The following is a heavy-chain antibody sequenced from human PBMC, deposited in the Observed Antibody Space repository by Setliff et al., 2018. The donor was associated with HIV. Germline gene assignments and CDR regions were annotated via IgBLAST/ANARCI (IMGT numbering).Heavy chain of an antibody. CDR3: ARDCRVGWVFAYGMDV. V-gene: IGHV3-23*01. J-gene: IGHJ6*02. CDR1: GFIFSDYY. CDR2: ISGSGGST. Sequence: GGSLRLSCAASGFIFSDYYMSWIRQAPGKGLEWGSAISGSGGSTYYADSVKGRFTISRDNSKNTLFLQMNSLRPEDTAVYYCARDCRVGWVFAYGMDVWGQGTLVTVSS. D-gene: IGHD6-13*01.